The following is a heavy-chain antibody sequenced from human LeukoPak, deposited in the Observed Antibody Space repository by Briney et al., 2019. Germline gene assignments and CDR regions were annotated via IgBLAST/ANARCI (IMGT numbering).Heavy chain of an antibody. Sequence: GGSLRLSCAASGFTFSSYAMLWVRQAPGKGLEYVSAISSNGGSTYYANSVKGRFTISRDNSKNTLHLQMGSLRAEDMAVYYCARLEYSGSFYYWGQGTLVTVSS. CDR2: ISSNGGST. D-gene: IGHD1-26*01. V-gene: IGHV3-64*01. CDR1: GFTFSSYA. J-gene: IGHJ4*02. CDR3: ARLEYSGSFYY.